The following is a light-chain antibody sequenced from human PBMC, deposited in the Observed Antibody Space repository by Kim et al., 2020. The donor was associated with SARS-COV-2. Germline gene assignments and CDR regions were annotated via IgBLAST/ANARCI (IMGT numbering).Light chain of an antibody. CDR1: QSVDGY. Sequence: SLSPGDRATLSCRASQSVDGYLAWLQQKPGQAPRLLISNASHRAAGVPARFSGSGSGTDFTLTISSLEAEDFAVYYCQQRRKSITFGQGTRLEIK. V-gene: IGKV3-11*01. CDR2: NAS. CDR3: QQRRKSIT. J-gene: IGKJ5*01.